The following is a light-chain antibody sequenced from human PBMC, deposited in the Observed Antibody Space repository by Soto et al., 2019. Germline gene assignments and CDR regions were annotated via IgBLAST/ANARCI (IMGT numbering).Light chain of an antibody. CDR1: QSVNSN. V-gene: IGKV3-15*01. J-gene: IGKJ1*01. CDR2: GAS. CDR3: QQYASSPWT. Sequence: EIMMTQSPVTLSVSPGERATLSCRASQSVNSNLAWYQQKPGQAPRLLIYGASTRATGIPASFIGNGSGTEFTLTINRLGPEDFAVYYCQQYASSPWTFGQGTKVDI.